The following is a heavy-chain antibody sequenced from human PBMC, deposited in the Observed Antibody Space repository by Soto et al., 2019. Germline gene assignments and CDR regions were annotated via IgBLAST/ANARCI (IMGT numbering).Heavy chain of an antibody. D-gene: IGHD3-22*01. V-gene: IGHV1-18*01. CDR2: ISANNGNT. J-gene: IGHJ5*02. Sequence: ASVKVSCKASGYTFTSYGISWVRQAPGQGLEWMGWISANNGNTNYAQKFQGRVTITADESTSTAYMELSSLRSEDTAVYYCARNHYYDSSGYENWFDPWGQGTLVTVSS. CDR1: GYTFTSYG. CDR3: ARNHYYDSSGYENWFDP.